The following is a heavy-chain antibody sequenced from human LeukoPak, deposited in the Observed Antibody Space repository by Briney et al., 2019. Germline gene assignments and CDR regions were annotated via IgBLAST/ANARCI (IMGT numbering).Heavy chain of an antibody. V-gene: IGHV3-30-3*01. D-gene: IGHD5-12*01. J-gene: IGHJ4*02. CDR2: ISYDGSNK. Sequence: PGRSLRLSCAASGFTFSSYAMHWVRQAPGKGLEWVAVISYDGSNKYYADSVKGRFTISRDNAKNTLYLQMNSLRAEDTAVYYCARGYAGIDYWGQGTLVTVSS. CDR1: GFTFSSYA. CDR3: ARGYAGIDY.